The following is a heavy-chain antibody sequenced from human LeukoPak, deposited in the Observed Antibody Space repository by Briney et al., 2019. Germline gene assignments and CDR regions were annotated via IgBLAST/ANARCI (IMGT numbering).Heavy chain of an antibody. V-gene: IGHV3-66*01. CDR1: GFTVSNNY. CDR2: IYSGGST. CDR3: ARDYPFDAFDI. J-gene: IGHJ3*02. Sequence: GGSLRLSCAASGFTVSNNYMGWVRQAPGKGLVWVSIIYSGGSTYYADSVKGRFTISRDNSKNTLYLQMNSLRAEDTAVYYCARDYPFDAFDIWGQGTMVTVSS.